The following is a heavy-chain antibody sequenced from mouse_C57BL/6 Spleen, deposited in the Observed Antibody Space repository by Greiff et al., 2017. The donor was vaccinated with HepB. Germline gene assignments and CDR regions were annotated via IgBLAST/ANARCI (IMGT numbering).Heavy chain of an antibody. CDR1: GFTFCSYA. D-gene: IGHD2-12*01. Sequence: EVKVEESGGGLVKPGGSLKLSCAASGFTFCSYAMSWVRQTPEKRLEWVATISDGGSYTYYPDNVKGRFTISRDNAKNNLYLQMSHLKSEDTAMYYCARAYEYYAMDYWGQGTSVTVSS. CDR3: ARAYEYYAMDY. CDR2: ISDGGSYT. V-gene: IGHV5-4*03. J-gene: IGHJ4*01.